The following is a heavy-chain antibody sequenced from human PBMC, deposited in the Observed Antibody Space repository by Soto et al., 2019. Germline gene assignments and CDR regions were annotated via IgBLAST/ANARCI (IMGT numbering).Heavy chain of an antibody. D-gene: IGHD3-10*01. V-gene: IGHV3-74*01. J-gene: IGHJ4*02. Sequence: EVQLAESGGGLIQPGGSLRLSGAASGFTFSSYWMHWVRQAPGKGLVCVSRINSDVSTTNYENSVKGRFTVSRANAKNPLYLQMDSLRAEDTAVYYCVRGAGTLIAFWGQGTLVTVSS. CDR2: INSDVSTT. CDR3: VRGAGTLIAF. CDR1: GFTFSSYW.